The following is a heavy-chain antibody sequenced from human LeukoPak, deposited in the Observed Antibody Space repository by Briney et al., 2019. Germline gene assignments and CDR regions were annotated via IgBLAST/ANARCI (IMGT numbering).Heavy chain of an antibody. CDR2: ISGYNGNT. J-gene: IGHJ6*02. Sequence: ASVEVSCKASGCTFTSYGISWVRQAPGQGLEWMGWISGYNGNTNYAQKVQGRVTMTTDTSTSTAYMELRSLRSDDTAVYYCARVTSPSFGTEPPGYYYGMDVWGQGTTVIVSS. D-gene: IGHD3-16*01. V-gene: IGHV1-18*01. CDR1: GCTFTSYG. CDR3: ARVTSPSFGTEPPGYYYGMDV.